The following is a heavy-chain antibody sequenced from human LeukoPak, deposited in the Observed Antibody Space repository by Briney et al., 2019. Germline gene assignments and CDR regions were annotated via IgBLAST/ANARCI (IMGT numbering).Heavy chain of an antibody. CDR3: AREVPSYMDV. CDR1: GGSISSGGYS. Sequence: SETLSLTCAVSGGSISSGGYSWSWIRQPPGKGLEWVGYIYYTGSTSYNPSLKSRVIISIDRSKNQFSLKLRSVTAADTAVYYCAREVPSYMDVWGKGTTVTVSS. V-gene: IGHV4-30-2*02. J-gene: IGHJ6*03. CDR2: IYYTGST. D-gene: IGHD2-2*01.